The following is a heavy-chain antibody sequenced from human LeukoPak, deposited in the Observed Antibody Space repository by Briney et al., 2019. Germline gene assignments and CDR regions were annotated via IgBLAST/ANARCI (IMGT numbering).Heavy chain of an antibody. D-gene: IGHD6-19*01. J-gene: IGHJ5*02. CDR3: AKGHRYSSGWDWSHWFDP. CDR2: INNSGST. CDR1: GGPFSNYY. Sequence: SETLSLTCAVYGGPFSNYYWTWIRQPPGKGLEWIGEINNSGSTNYNPSLKSRVTISVDTSNKQYFLRLSAVIAADTAVYYCAKGHRYSSGWDWSHWFDPWGQRTLVTVSS. V-gene: IGHV4-34*01.